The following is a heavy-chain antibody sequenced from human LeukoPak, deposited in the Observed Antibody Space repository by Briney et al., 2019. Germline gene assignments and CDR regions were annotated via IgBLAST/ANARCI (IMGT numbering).Heavy chain of an antibody. V-gene: IGHV3-11*04. Sequence: GGSLRLSCAASGFTFSDYYMSWIRQAPGKGLEWVSYISSSGSTIYYADSVKGRFTISRDNAKNSLYLQMNSLRAEDTAVYYCARDAGSGGYCSSTSCSHSSYYYYMDVWGKGTTVTVSS. CDR2: ISSSGSTI. D-gene: IGHD2-2*03. J-gene: IGHJ6*03. CDR3: ARDAGSGGYCSSTSCSHSSYYYYMDV. CDR1: GFTFSDYY.